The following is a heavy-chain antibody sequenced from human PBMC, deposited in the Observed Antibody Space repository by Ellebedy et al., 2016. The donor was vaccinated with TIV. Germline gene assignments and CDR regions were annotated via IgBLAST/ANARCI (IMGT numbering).Heavy chain of an antibody. CDR3: AREGDTAMVHGMDV. CDR1: GFTFSDFY. V-gene: IGHV3-11*01. Sequence: GESLKISCAASGFTFSDFYMSWIRQAPGKGLEWVSYISSSGSTIYYADSVKCRFTISRENAKNSLYLQINSLRAEDTAGYYCAREGDTAMVHGMDVWGQGTTVTVSS. J-gene: IGHJ6*02. CDR2: ISSSGSTI. D-gene: IGHD5-18*01.